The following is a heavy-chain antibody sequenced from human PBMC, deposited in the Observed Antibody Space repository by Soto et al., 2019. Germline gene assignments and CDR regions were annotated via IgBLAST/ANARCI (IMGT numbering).Heavy chain of an antibody. D-gene: IGHD2-2*01. CDR3: ARSQGSSTSLEIYYYYYYGMDV. CDR2: IIPIPGTA. V-gene: IGHV1-69*01. J-gene: IGHJ6*02. Sequence: QVQLVQTGAEVKKPGSSVKVSCKASGGTFGSYAIRWVRQAPGQGLEWMRGIIPIPGTANYAQKFQGRVTIAADESTSTAYMELSSLRSEDTAVYYCARSQGSSTSLEIYYYYYYGMDVWGQGTTVTVSS. CDR1: GGTFGSYA.